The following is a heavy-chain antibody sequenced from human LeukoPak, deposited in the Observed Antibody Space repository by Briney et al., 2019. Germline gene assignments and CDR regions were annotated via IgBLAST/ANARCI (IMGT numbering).Heavy chain of an antibody. CDR1: GGSISSSSYY. J-gene: IGHJ4*02. D-gene: IGHD3-3*01. CDR3: VKVGLRFLEWVGKIDY. V-gene: IGHV4-39*01. CDR2: IYYSGST. Sequence: PSETLSLTCTVSGGSISSSSYYWGWIRQPPGKGLEWIGSIYYSGSTYYNPSLKSRVTISVDTSKKQFSLKLSSVTAADTAVYYCVKVGLRFLEWVGKIDYWGQGTLVTVSS.